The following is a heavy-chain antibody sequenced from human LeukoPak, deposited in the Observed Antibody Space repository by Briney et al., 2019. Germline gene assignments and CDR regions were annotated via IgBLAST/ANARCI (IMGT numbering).Heavy chain of an antibody. Sequence: GGSLRLSCVASGFTFSSYAMSWVRQAPGKGLEWVSAISGSGGSTYYADSVKGRFTISRDNSKNTLYLQMNSLRAEDTAVYYWAKGSSSWYDENNWFDPWGQGTLVTVSS. D-gene: IGHD6-13*01. V-gene: IGHV3-23*01. CDR3: AKGSSSWYDENNWFDP. CDR1: GFTFSSYA. CDR2: ISGSGGST. J-gene: IGHJ5*02.